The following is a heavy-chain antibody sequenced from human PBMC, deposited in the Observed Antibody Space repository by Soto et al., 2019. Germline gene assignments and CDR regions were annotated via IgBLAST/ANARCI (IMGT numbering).Heavy chain of an antibody. D-gene: IGHD2-21*02. CDR2: ISSSGSTI. CDR3: ARGCGGDCYSYWFDP. CDR1: GFTFSSYE. J-gene: IGHJ5*02. V-gene: IGHV3-48*03. Sequence: GGSLRLSCAASGFTFSSYEMNWVRQAPGKGLEWVSYISSSGSTIYYADSVKGRFTISRDNAKNSLYLQMNSLRAEDTAVYYCARGCGGDCYSYWFDPWGQGTLVTVSS.